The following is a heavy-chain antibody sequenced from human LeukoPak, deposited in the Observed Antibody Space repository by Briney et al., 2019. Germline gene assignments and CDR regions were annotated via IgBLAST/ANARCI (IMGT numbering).Heavy chain of an antibody. J-gene: IGHJ5*02. CDR1: GGSFSGYY. Sequence: SETLSLTCAVYGGSFSGYYWSWIRQPPGKGLEWIGEINHSGSTNYNPSLKSRVTISVDTSKNQFSLKLSSVTAADTAVYYCASLVGYGSTTTNWFDPWGQGTLVTVSS. CDR3: ASLVGYGSTTTNWFDP. CDR2: INHSGST. V-gene: IGHV4-34*01. D-gene: IGHD2-8*02.